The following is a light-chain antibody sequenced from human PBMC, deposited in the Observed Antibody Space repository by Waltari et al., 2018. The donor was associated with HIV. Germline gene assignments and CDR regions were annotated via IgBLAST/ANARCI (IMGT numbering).Light chain of an antibody. J-gene: IGLJ2*01. Sequence: QSALTQPPSASGSPGQSVTISCTGTSSDVGGYNYVSWYQQHPGKAPKLMIYEVSKRPSGVPDRFSGSNSGNTGTLTISGTQAVDEADYYCQAWDSSTRGLFGGGTKLTVL. CDR3: QAWDSSTRGL. V-gene: IGLV2-8*01. CDR2: EVS. CDR1: SSDVGGYNY.